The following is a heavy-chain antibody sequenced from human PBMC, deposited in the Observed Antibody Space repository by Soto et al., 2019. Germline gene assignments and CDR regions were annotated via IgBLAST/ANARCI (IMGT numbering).Heavy chain of an antibody. V-gene: IGHV4-59*08. D-gene: IGHD6-13*01. J-gene: IGHJ4*02. CDR2: IYYSGST. CDR3: ARHDVAAAGTSYYFDY. Sequence: SETLSLTCTVSGGSISSYYWSWIRQPPGKGLEWIGYIYYSGSTNYNPSLKSRVTISVDTSKNQFSLKLSSVTAADTAVYYCARHDVAAAGTSYYFDYWGQGTLVTVS. CDR1: GGSISSYY.